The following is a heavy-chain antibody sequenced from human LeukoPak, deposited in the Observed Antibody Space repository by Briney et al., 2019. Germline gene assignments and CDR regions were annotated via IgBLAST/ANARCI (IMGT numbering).Heavy chain of an antibody. D-gene: IGHD3-10*01. V-gene: IGHV7-4-1*02. Sequence: ASVKVSCKASGYTFTSYAMNWVRQAPGQGLEWMGWINTNTGNPTYAQGFTGRFVFSLDTSVSTAYLQISSLKAEDTAVYYCARVESLGGLLWFGELKLGAFDIWGQGTMVTVSS. CDR2: INTNTGNP. CDR1: GYTFTSYA. J-gene: IGHJ3*02. CDR3: ARVESLGGLLWFGELKLGAFDI.